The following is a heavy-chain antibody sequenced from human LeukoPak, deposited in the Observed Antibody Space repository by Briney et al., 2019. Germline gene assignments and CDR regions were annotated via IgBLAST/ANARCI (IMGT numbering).Heavy chain of an antibody. V-gene: IGHV3-30*03. D-gene: IGHD3-22*01. CDR3: ARVLDSSGYYLTYYYYGMDV. CDR2: ISFDGSDK. Sequence: GGSLRLSCAASGFTFSSYWMSWVRQAPGKGLEWVAVISFDGSDKYYADSVKGRFTISRDNSKNTLYVQMNSLRVEDTAVYYCARVLDSSGYYLTYYYYGMDVWGQGTTVTVSS. J-gene: IGHJ6*02. CDR1: GFTFSSYW.